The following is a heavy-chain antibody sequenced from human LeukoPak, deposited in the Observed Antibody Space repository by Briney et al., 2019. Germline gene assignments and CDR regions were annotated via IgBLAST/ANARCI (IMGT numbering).Heavy chain of an antibody. Sequence: GGSLRLSCAGSGFTFSSYPMTWVRQAPGKGLDWVSTIDTSGNTDYADSVKGRFTTSRDNSRNTLYLQMNSLRAEDTAVYFCAKYSRPSSRVFDYWGQGTLATVSP. CDR1: GFTFSSYP. CDR2: IDTSGNT. D-gene: IGHD6-13*01. CDR3: AKYSRPSSRVFDY. V-gene: IGHV3-23*01. J-gene: IGHJ4*02.